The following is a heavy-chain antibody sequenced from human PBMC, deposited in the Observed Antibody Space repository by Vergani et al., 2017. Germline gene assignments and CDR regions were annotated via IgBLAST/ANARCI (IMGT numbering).Heavy chain of an antibody. Sequence: QVQLVQSGAEVKKPGSSVKVSCKASGGTFSSYAISWVRQAPGQGLEWMGWINPSSGGTNYAQKFQGRVTMTRDTSINTAYMTLTDLRSDDTAVYYCARDDGPYCDGDYCYAFDFWGQGTLVTVSS. J-gene: IGHJ4*02. CDR1: GGTFSSYA. V-gene: IGHV1-2*02. CDR3: ARDDGPYCDGDYCYAFDF. D-gene: IGHD2-21*02. CDR2: INPSSGGT.